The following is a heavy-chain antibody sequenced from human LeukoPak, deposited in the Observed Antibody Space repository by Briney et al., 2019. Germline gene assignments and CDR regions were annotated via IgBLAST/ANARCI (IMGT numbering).Heavy chain of an antibody. Sequence: ASVKVSCKASGYTFTSYGISWVRQAPGQGLEWMGWISAYNGNTNYAQKLQGRVTMTTDTSTSTAYMELRSLRSDDTAVYYCARDRRIAARPSLWLDPWGQGTLVTVSS. CDR3: ARDRRIAARPSLWLDP. CDR1: GYTFTSYG. V-gene: IGHV1-18*01. D-gene: IGHD6-6*01. J-gene: IGHJ5*02. CDR2: ISAYNGNT.